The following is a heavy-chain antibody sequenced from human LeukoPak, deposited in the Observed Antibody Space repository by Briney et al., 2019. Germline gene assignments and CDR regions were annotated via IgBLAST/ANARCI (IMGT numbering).Heavy chain of an antibody. Sequence: ASVKVSCKASGYTFTSYYMHWVRQAPGQGLEWMGIINPSGGSTSYAQKFQGRVTMTRDTSTSTVYMELSSLRSEDTAVYYCAIGRGSYRSKIVRAAGYFDYWGQGTLVTVSS. CDR2: INPSGGST. CDR3: AIGRGSYRSKIVRAAGYFDY. CDR1: GYTFTSYY. V-gene: IGHV1-46*01. D-gene: IGHD1-26*01. J-gene: IGHJ4*02.